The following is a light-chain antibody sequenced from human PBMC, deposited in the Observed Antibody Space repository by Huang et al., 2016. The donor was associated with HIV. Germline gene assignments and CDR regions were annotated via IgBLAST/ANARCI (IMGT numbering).Light chain of an antibody. CDR2: WAS. J-gene: IGKJ4*01. CDR3: QQYYSTPLT. CDR1: KSVLYSSNNKNY. V-gene: IGKV4-1*01. Sequence: DIVMTQSPDSLAVSLGERATINCKSSKSVLYSSNNKNYLAWYHQKPGQPPKLLIYWASTRESGVPDRFSGSGSGTDFTLTISSLQAEDVAVYYCQQYYSTPLTFGGGTKVEIK.